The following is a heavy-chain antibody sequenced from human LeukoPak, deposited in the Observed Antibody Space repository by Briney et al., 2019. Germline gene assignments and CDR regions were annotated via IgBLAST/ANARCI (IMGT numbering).Heavy chain of an antibody. D-gene: IGHD3-3*01. CDR1: GGTFSSYA. Sequence: SVKVSCKASGGTFSSYAISWVRQAPGQGLEWMGGIIPIFGTANYAQKFQGRVTITADESTSTAYMELSSLRSEDTAVYYCARDKNEGIFGVVKYYFDYWGQGTLVTVSS. CDR3: ARDKNEGIFGVVKYYFDY. V-gene: IGHV1-69*13. CDR2: IIPIFGTA. J-gene: IGHJ4*02.